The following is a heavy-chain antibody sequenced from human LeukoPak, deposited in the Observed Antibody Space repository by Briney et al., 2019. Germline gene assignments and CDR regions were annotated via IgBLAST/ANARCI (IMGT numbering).Heavy chain of an antibody. CDR3: ARQGYSSSSGGWFDP. V-gene: IGHV3-33*01. J-gene: IGHJ5*02. CDR1: GFTFSGYG. Sequence: PGRSLRLSCAASGFTFSGYGMHWVRQAPGKGLEWVAVIWYDGSNKYYADSVKGRFTISRDNSKNTLYLQMNSLRAEDTAVYYCARQGYSSSSGGWFDPWGQGTLVTVSS. D-gene: IGHD6-6*01. CDR2: IWYDGSNK.